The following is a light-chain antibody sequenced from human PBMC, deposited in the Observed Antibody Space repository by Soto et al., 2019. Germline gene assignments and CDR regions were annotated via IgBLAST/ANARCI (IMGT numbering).Light chain of an antibody. J-gene: IGKJ1*01. CDR2: KAS. V-gene: IGKV1-5*03. Sequence: DAQMTQSPSTLSASVGDTVTITCRASQSVDVWLAWYHQKPGRAPRLIIYKASILETGVPSRFTGGGSGTYFSLNISGLQPDDLGTYYCQHYNSYSEAFGQGTKVELK. CDR1: QSVDVW. CDR3: QHYNSYSEA.